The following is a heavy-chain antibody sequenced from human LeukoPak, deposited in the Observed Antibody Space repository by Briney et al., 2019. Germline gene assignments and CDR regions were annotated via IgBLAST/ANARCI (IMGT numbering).Heavy chain of an antibody. CDR3: SKKGQNEDYGKPD. J-gene: IGHJ4*02. Sequence: PGGSLRLSCAASGFTVSSNYMSWVRQAPGKGLEWVSAISGSGGNTYYADSVKGRFTISRDNSRSTLYLQMNSLRAEDTAVYYCSKKGQNEDYGKPDWGQGTLVTVSS. CDR1: GFTVSSNY. V-gene: IGHV3-23*01. CDR2: ISGSGGNT. D-gene: IGHD4-17*01.